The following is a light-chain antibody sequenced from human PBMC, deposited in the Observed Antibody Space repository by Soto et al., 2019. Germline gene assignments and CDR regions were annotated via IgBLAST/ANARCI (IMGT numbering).Light chain of an antibody. V-gene: IGLV2-23*02. CDR3: YSYAGGDTYYV. Sequence: LAQPASVSGSPGQSITISCTGTNSDVGNYNFVSWYQQHPGKAPKLIIYEVNKRPSGVSSRFSGSKSGNTASLTIFGLQAEDEADYYCYSYAGGDTYYVFGTGTKVTVL. CDR2: EVN. CDR1: NSDVGNYNF. J-gene: IGLJ1*01.